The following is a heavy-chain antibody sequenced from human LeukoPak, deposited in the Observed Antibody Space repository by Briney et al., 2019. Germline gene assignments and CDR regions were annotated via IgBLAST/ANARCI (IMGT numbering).Heavy chain of an antibody. CDR3: ARLQAGHFDY. CDR2: IYYSGST. V-gene: IGHV4-59*05. CDR1: GGSINSYY. J-gene: IGHJ4*02. Sequence: PSETLSLTCTVSGGSINSYYWSWIRQPAGKGLEWIGSIYYSGSTYYNPSLKSRVTISVDTSKNQFSLKLSSVTAADTAVYYCARLQAGHFDYRGQGTLVTVSS. D-gene: IGHD3-10*01.